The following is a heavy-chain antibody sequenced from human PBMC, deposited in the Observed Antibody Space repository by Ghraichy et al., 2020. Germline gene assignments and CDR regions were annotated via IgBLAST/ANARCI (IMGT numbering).Heavy chain of an antibody. V-gene: IGHV3-21*01. CDR1: GFTFSSYS. CDR2: ISSSSSSI. D-gene: IGHD1-20*01. Sequence: GSLRLSCAASGFTFSSYSMNWVRQAPGKGLEWVSSISSSSSSIYYADSLKGRFTISRDNAKNSLYLQMNSLRAEDTALYYCARNLYGITASYYYYGMDVWGQGTTVTGSS. J-gene: IGHJ6*02. CDR3: ARNLYGITASYYYYGMDV.